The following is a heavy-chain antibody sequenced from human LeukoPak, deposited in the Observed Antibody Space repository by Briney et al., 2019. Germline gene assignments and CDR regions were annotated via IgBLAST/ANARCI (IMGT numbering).Heavy chain of an antibody. Sequence: GGSLRLSCAASGFTFSSYGMHWVRQPPGQGLEWVSSITSSGSHMYYAHSVKGRFTISRDNVKKSVYLQMNSLKAEDTAIYYFSESGGSYLPPQLDYWGQGTQVTVPS. D-gene: IGHD1-26*01. CDR1: GFTFSSYG. J-gene: IGHJ4*02. V-gene: IGHV3-21*01. CDR3: SESGGSYLPPQLDY. CDR2: ITSSGSHM.